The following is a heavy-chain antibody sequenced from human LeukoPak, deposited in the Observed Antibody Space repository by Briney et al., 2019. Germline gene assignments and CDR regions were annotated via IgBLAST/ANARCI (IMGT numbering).Heavy chain of an antibody. J-gene: IGHJ4*02. D-gene: IGHD1-14*01. CDR2: INHSGST. V-gene: IGHV4-34*01. Sequence: SETLSLTCAVYGGSFSGYYWSWIRQPPGKGLEWIGEINHSGSTNYNPSLKSRVTISVDTSKNQFSLKLSSVTAADTAVYYCASGHRGAGMTKTTPFDYWGQGTLVTVSS. CDR1: GGSFSGYY. CDR3: ASGHRGAGMTKTTPFDY.